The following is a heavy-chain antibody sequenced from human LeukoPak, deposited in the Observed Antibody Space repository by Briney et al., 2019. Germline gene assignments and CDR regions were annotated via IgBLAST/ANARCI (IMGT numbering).Heavy chain of an antibody. V-gene: IGHV1-69*04. CDR3: ATTIFGVVIIGGYFVS. CDR2: IIPILGIA. Sequence: SVNLSFKASGGTFSSYAISWVRQAPGQGLEWMGRIIPILGIANYAQKFQGRVTITADKSTSTAYMELSSLRSEDTAVYYCATTIFGVVIIGGYFVSCGHRTLVTVSS. J-gene: IGHJ4*01. CDR1: GGTFSSYA. D-gene: IGHD3-3*01.